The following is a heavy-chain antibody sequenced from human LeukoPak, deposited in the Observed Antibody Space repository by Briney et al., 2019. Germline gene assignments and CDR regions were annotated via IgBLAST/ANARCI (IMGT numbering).Heavy chain of an antibody. CDR2: ISGTGSST. D-gene: IGHD3-3*01. J-gene: IGHJ4*02. CDR1: GFTFSTYN. CDR3: ARDERYYDFWSGRD. V-gene: IGHV3-48*01. Sequence: QTGGSLRLSCAASGFTFSTYNMNWVRQAPGKGLEWVSSISGTGSSTYYTDSVKGRFTISRDNAKNSLYLQMSSLTAEDTAVYYCARDERYYDFWSGRDWGQGTLVTVSS.